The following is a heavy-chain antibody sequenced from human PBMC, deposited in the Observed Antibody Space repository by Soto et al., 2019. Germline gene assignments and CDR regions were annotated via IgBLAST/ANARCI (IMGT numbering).Heavy chain of an antibody. CDR1: DGSVTNGIYY. V-gene: IGHV4-61*01. Sequence: QVRLQESGPGLVQPSETLSLTCTVSDGSVTNGIYYWSWIRQSPWRGLEWIGYIYYRGTTNYNPSLESRVSISVDTPKNQVSLNLSHVTAADTAVYYCVRDSRRTGVKYYYGFDAWGQGTTVSVSS. J-gene: IGHJ6*02. D-gene: IGHD3-10*01. CDR2: IYYRGTT. CDR3: VRDSRRTGVKYYYGFDA.